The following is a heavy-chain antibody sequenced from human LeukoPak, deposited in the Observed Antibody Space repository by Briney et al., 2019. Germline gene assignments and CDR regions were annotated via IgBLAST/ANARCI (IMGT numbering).Heavy chain of an antibody. V-gene: IGHV1-2*02. CDR2: INPNSGGT. CDR3: ARTRSTWFGEPLDAFDI. Sequence: ASVKVSCKASGYTFTGYYMHWVRQAPGQGLEWMGWINPNSGGTNYAQKLQGRVTMTTDTSTSTAYMELRSLRSDDTAVYYCARTRSTWFGEPLDAFDIWGQGTMVTVSS. D-gene: IGHD3-10*01. CDR1: GYTFTGYY. J-gene: IGHJ3*02.